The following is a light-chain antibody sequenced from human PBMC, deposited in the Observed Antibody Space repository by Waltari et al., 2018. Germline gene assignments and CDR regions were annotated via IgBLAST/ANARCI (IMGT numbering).Light chain of an antibody. CDR3: SSYTSTHIPFV. J-gene: IGLJ1*01. Sequence: QSALTQPASVPGSPGQSITISCTGTSSDVGAYDFVSWYQHHPGKVPKVIIYEVNNRPSGVSSRFSASKSGNTASLTISGLQAEDEADYYCSSYTSTHIPFVFGTGTKVTVL. V-gene: IGLV2-14*01. CDR2: EVN. CDR1: SSDVGAYDF.